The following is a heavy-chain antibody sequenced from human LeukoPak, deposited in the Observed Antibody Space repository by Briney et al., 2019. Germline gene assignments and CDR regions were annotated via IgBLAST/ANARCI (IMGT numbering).Heavy chain of an antibody. D-gene: IGHD3-10*01. CDR3: VRGYGSPDY. CDR1: GFTFSTYS. J-gene: IGHJ4*02. Sequence: GGSLRLSCAASGFTFSTYSMNWVRQAPGKGLEWVSYIGSGSSTIYYADSVKGRFTISRDNAKNSLYLQMNSLRAEDTAVYYCVRGYGSPDYWGQGTLVTVSS. V-gene: IGHV3-48*01. CDR2: IGSGSSTI.